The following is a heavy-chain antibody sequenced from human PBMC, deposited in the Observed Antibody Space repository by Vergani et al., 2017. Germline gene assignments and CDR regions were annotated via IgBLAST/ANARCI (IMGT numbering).Heavy chain of an antibody. CDR3: ARNQYGEVAGIPGD. CDR2: ISGSGGST. CDR1: GFTFSSYA. V-gene: IGHV3-23*01. Sequence: EVQLLESGGGLVQPGGSLRLSCAASGFTFSSYAMSWVRQAPGKGLEWVSAISGSGGSTYYADSVKGRFTISRDNSKNTLYLQMNSLRAEDTAVYYCARNQYGEVAGIPGDWGQGTLVNV. D-gene: IGHD6-19*01. J-gene: IGHJ4*02.